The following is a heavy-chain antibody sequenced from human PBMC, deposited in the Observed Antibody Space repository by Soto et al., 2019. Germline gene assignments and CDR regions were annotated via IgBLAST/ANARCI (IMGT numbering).Heavy chain of an antibody. D-gene: IGHD2-2*01. Sequence: SETLYLNSAFDGMSFSGNYWSWIVQTPGKGLEWIGEINHSGSTNYNPSLKSRVTISVDTSKNQFSLKLSSVTAADTAVYYCARGPRSTAAKESPYYYGMDVWGQGTTVT. J-gene: IGHJ6*02. CDR3: ARGPRSTAAKESPYYYGMDV. CDR2: INHSGST. V-gene: IGHV4-34*01. CDR1: GMSFSGNY.